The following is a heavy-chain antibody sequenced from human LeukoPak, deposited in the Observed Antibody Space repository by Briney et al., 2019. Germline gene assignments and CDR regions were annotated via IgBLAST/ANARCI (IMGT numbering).Heavy chain of an antibody. CDR2: ISGSGGST. D-gene: IGHD3-3*01. CDR3: AKVSGDFWSGYRRHFDY. J-gene: IGHJ4*02. Sequence: GGSLRLSCAASGFTFSSYWMHWVRQAPGKGLVWVSAISGSGGSTYYADSVKGRFTISRDNSKNTLYLQMNSLRAEDTAVYYCAKVSGDFWSGYRRHFDYWGQGTLVTVSS. CDR1: GFTFSSYW. V-gene: IGHV3-23*01.